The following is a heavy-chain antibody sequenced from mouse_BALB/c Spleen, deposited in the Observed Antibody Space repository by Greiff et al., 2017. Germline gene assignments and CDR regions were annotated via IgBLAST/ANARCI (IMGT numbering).Heavy chain of an antibody. Sequence: QVQLQQSGAELARPGASVKLSCKASGYTFTSYWMQWVKQRPGQGLEWIGAIYPGDGDTRYTQKFKGKATLTADKSSSTAYMQLSSLASEDSAVYYCAREVPYYAMDYWGQGTSVTVSS. CDR1: GYTFTSYW. CDR3: AREVPYYAMDY. J-gene: IGHJ4*01. CDR2: IYPGDGDT. V-gene: IGHV1-87*01.